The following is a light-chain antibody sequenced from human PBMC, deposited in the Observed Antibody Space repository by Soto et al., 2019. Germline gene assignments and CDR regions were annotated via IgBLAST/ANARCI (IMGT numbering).Light chain of an antibody. CDR3: SSYTRAKTYV. CDR2: EVT. Sequence: SALTQPASVSGSPGQSITISCTGTNSDIGGYNMVSWYQQHPRKAPKLMIYEVTNRPSGISDRFSASKSGNTASLIISGLQAEDEGDYYCSSYTRAKTYVFGTGTKVTVL. J-gene: IGLJ1*01. CDR1: NSDIGGYNM. V-gene: IGLV2-14*01.